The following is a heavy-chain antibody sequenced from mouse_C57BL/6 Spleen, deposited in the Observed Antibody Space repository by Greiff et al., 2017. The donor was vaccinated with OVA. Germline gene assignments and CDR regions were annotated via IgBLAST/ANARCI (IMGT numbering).Heavy chain of an antibody. CDR1: GYTFTDYN. CDR2: INPNNGGT. CDR3: ARGADGYPYYYAMDY. Sequence: EVQLVESGPELVKPGASVKIPCKASGYTFTDYNMDWVKQSHGKSLEWIGDINPNNGGTIYNQKFKGKATLTVDKSSSTAYMELRSLTSEDTAVYYCARGADGYPYYYAMDYWGQGTSVTVSS. J-gene: IGHJ4*01. V-gene: IGHV1-18*01. D-gene: IGHD2-3*01.